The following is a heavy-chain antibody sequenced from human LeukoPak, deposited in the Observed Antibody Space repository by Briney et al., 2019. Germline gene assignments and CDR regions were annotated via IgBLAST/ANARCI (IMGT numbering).Heavy chain of an antibody. J-gene: IGHJ6*02. V-gene: IGHV3-23*01. CDR2: ISGSGGST. CDR3: AKDKSSSWPGGMDV. Sequence: GGSLRLSCAASGFTSSSYAMSWVRQAPGKGLEWVSAISGSGGSTYYADSVKGRFTISRDNSKNTLYLQTNSLRAEDTAVYYCAKDKSSSWPGGMDVWGQGTTVTVSS. D-gene: IGHD6-13*01. CDR1: GFTSSSYA.